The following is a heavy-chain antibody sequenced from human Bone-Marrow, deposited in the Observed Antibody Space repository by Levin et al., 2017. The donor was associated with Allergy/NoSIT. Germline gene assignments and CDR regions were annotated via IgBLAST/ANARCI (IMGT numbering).Heavy chain of an antibody. CDR2: VYDNRNT. J-gene: IGHJ4*02. D-gene: IGHD2-15*01. V-gene: IGHV4-59*08. CDR1: GVSIRTYY. CDR3: VRVEAVGGTPYFDS. Sequence: SSETLSLTCAVSGVSIRTYYWAWIRQPPGKGLEWVGYVYDNRNTNHNPSLKSRVSISVDTSANLFSLRLSSVTAADTAVYYCVRVEAVGGTPYFDSWGQGTLVTVSS.